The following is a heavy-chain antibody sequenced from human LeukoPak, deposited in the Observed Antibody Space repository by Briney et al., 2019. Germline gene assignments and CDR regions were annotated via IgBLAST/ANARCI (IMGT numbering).Heavy chain of an antibody. CDR2: IYHSGST. J-gene: IGHJ4*02. CDR1: GYSISSDYY. D-gene: IGHD3-10*01. CDR3: ARHRRYYGSGSYYSDFDS. Sequence: PETLSLTCTVSGYSISSDYYWGWIRQPPGKGLEWIGFIYHSGSTYYNPSLKSPVTISADMSKNYFSLRLSSVTAADTATYYCARHRRYYGSGSYYSDFDSWGQGILVTVSS. V-gene: IGHV4-38-2*02.